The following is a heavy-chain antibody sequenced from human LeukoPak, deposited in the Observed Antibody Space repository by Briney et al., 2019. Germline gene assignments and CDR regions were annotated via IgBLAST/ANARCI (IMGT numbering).Heavy chain of an antibody. CDR1: GGSISSYY. V-gene: IGHV4-59*01. Sequence: PSETLSLTCTVSGGSISSYYWSWIRQPPGKGLEWIGYIYYSGSTNYNPSLKSRVTISVDTSKNQFSLKLSSVTAADTAVYYCVRMGDHSPLASANYFDYWGQGTLVTVSS. CDR2: IYYSGST. D-gene: IGHD3-16*01. CDR3: VRMGDHSPLASANYFDY. J-gene: IGHJ4*02.